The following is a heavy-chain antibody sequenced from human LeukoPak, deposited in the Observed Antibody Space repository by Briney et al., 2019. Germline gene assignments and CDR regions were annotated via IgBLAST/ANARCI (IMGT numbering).Heavy chain of an antibody. Sequence: GGSLRLSCAASGFIFSSYGMHWVRQAPGKGLEWVAFIRYDGSYKYYADSVKGRFTISRDNSKNTLYLQMNSLRAEDTAVYYCARLYSSGWPYYFDYWGQGTLVTVSS. D-gene: IGHD6-19*01. V-gene: IGHV3-30*02. J-gene: IGHJ4*02. CDR2: IRYDGSYK. CDR1: GFIFSSYG. CDR3: ARLYSSGWPYYFDY.